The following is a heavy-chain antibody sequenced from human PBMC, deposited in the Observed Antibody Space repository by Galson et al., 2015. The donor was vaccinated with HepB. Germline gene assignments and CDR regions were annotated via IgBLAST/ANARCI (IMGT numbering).Heavy chain of an antibody. CDR1: GYTFTSYA. J-gene: IGHJ3*02. V-gene: IGHV1-3*01. D-gene: IGHD2-21*02. Sequence: SVKVSCKASGYTFTSYAMHWVRQAPGQRLEWMGWINAGNGNTKYSQKFQGRVTITRDTSASTAYMELSSLRSEDTAVYYCARTGGDYTYAFDIWGQGTMVTVSS. CDR2: INAGNGNT. CDR3: ARTGGDYTYAFDI.